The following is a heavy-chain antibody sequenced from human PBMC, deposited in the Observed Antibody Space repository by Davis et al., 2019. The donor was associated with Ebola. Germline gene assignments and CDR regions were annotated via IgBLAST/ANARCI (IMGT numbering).Heavy chain of an antibody. J-gene: IGHJ4*02. Sequence: PGGSLRLSCAASGFTFDSYAIHWVRQTPGKGLEWLAVISYQGSNKYYADFLKGRLTISRDNSKKTVYLQMNSLRVEDTAVYYCARSWGYCSGGDCWNDDHHFDYWGQGTLVTVSS. D-gene: IGHD2-15*01. CDR2: ISYQGSNK. V-gene: IGHV3-30-3*01. CDR1: GFTFDSYA. CDR3: ARSWGYCSGGDCWNDDHHFDY.